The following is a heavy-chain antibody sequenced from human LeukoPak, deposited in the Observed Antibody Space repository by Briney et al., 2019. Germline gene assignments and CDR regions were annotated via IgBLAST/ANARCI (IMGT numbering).Heavy chain of an antibody. CDR3: ARVGRGWYVRSYFDY. Sequence: ASVKVSCKASGYTFTSYGISWVRQAPGQGLEWMGWTSAYNGNTNYAQKLQGRVTMTTDTSTSTAYMELRSLRSDDTAVYYCARVGRGWYVRSYFDYWGQGTLVTVSS. V-gene: IGHV1-18*01. CDR2: TSAYNGNT. D-gene: IGHD6-19*01. CDR1: GYTFTSYG. J-gene: IGHJ4*02.